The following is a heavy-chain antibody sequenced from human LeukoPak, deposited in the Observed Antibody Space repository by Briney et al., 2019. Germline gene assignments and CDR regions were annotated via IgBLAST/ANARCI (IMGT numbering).Heavy chain of an antibody. CDR1: GFTFDDYG. CDR3: ARRIAVAGTGGYYFDY. V-gene: IGHV3-20*01. J-gene: IGHJ4*02. Sequence: PGGSLRLSCAASGFTFDDYGMSWVRQAPGKGLEWVSGINWNGGSTGYADSVKGRFTISRGNAKNSLYLQMNSLRAEDTALYHCARRIAVAGTGGYYFDYWGQGTLVTVSS. CDR2: INWNGGST. D-gene: IGHD6-19*01.